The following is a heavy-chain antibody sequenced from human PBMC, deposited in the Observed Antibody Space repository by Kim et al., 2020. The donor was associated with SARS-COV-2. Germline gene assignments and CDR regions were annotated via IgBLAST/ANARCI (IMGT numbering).Heavy chain of an antibody. Sequence: YSQKFQGRVTITRDTSASTAYMELSSLRSEDTAVYYCASHDYDILTGYNYWGQGTLVTVSS. V-gene: IGHV1-3*01. CDR3: ASHDYDILTGYNY. D-gene: IGHD3-9*01. J-gene: IGHJ4*02.